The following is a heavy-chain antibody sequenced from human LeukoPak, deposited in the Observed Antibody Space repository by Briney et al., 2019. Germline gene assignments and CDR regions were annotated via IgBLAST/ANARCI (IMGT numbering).Heavy chain of an antibody. Sequence: QSWGSLRLSCAASGFTFSTYGMSWVRQAPGKGLAWVSGISGSGDSTYYADSVRGRFTISRDNSKNTLFLQMNSLRAEDTAVYYCAKADRRSDLPYYFDYWGKGTTVTVSS. CDR1: GFTFSTYG. V-gene: IGHV3-23*01. CDR2: ISGSGDST. CDR3: AKADRRSDLPYYFDY. J-gene: IGHJ4*03.